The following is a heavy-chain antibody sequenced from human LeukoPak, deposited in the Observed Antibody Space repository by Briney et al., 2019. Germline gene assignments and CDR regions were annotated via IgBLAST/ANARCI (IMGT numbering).Heavy chain of an antibody. V-gene: IGHV3-21*01. CDR1: GFTFSSYS. Sequence: GGSLRLSCAASGFTFSSYSMNWVRQAPGKGLEWVSSISSSSSYIYYADSVKGRFTISRDNAKNSLYLQMNSLSAEDTAVYYCAKEAGDYYDNSGYYYRFYFDYWGQGTLVTVSS. CDR3: AKEAGDYYDNSGYYYRFYFDY. CDR2: ISSSSSYI. J-gene: IGHJ4*02. D-gene: IGHD3-22*01.